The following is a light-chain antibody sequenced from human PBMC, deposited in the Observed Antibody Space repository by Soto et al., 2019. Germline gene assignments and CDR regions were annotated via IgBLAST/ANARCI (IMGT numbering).Light chain of an antibody. CDR2: EVA. Sequence: QSALTQTASVSGSPGQSITMSCTGTSSDVGGYNFVSWYQQHPGKAPKLIVHEVANRLSGVSDRFSGSKSGNTAFLTISGLQAEDEAVYYCCSHSSSITWMFGGGTQLTVL. CDR3: CSHSSSITWM. CDR1: SSDVGGYNF. J-gene: IGLJ3*02. V-gene: IGLV2-14*03.